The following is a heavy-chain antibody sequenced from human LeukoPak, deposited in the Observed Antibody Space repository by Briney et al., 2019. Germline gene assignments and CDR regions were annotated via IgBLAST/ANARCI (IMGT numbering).Heavy chain of an antibody. CDR3: AKDKGYSGSLGAFDI. D-gene: IGHD1-26*01. V-gene: IGHV3-23*01. CDR2: ISVSGGST. CDR1: GFTFNNYA. J-gene: IGHJ3*02. Sequence: GGSLRLSCAASGFTFNNYAMNWVRQAPGKGLEWVSAISVSGGSTCYADSVKGRFTISRDNSKNTLYLRMNSLRAEDTAVYYCAKDKGYSGSLGAFDIWGQGTMVTVSS.